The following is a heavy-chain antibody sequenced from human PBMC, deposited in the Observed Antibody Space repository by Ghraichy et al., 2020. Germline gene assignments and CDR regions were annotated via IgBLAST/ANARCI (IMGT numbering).Heavy chain of an antibody. CDR3: AKATTVYYYSTFDY. CDR2: VVDSDGRT. V-gene: IGHV3-23*01. CDR1: GFTFSSYA. Sequence: GALRLSCVASGFTFSSYAMSWVRQAPGKGLEWVSAVVDSDGRTYYADSVKGRFTISRDNSKNTLYLQLSSLRAEDTAVYYCAKATTVYYYSTFDYWGQGTLVTVSS. D-gene: IGHD3-22*01. J-gene: IGHJ4*02.